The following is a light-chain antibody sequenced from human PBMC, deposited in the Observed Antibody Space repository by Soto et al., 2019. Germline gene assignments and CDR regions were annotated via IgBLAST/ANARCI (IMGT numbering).Light chain of an antibody. J-gene: IGKJ5*01. CDR2: KAS. CDR3: QQGYTSAIT. V-gene: IGKV1-5*03. CDR1: QNISSW. Sequence: IHMTQSPSTLSASVGDRVTITCRASQNISSWLAWYQQKPGKAPKLLIYKASSLESGVPSRFSGSGSGTDFTLTINSLQPEDFATYYCQQGYTSAITFGQGTRLEIK.